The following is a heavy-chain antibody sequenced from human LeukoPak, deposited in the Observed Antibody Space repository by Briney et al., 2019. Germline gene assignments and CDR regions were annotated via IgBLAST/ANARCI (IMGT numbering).Heavy chain of an antibody. CDR1: GASISSSY. CDR2: IHQIGVT. J-gene: IGHJ4*02. D-gene: IGHD3-22*01. V-gene: IGHV4-59*08. CDR3: ARHLGYYYDSSDYYSPFDY. Sequence: SETLSLTCTVSGASISSSYWSWIRQPAGRRLECIGYIHQIGVTNYNPSLKSRVNMSVDTSKNQFSLRLSSVTAADTAVYYCARHLGYYYDSSDYYSPFDYWGQGTLVTVSS.